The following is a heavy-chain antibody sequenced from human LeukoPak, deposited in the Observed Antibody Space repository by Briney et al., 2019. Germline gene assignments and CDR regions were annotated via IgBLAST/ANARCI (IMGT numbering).Heavy chain of an antibody. D-gene: IGHD4-17*01. J-gene: IGHJ4*02. V-gene: IGHV3-30*03. Sequence: XXXAXISYDGGSNXYGDXVXGRFTISRDNSKNTLYLQMNSLXVEDTAVYYCATLYGDSPXYWGQGTLVTVSS. CDR2: ISYDGGSN. CDR3: ATLYGDSPXY.